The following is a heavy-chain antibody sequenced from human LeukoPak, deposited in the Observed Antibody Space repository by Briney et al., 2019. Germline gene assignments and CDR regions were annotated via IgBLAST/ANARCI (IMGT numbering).Heavy chain of an antibody. CDR2: ITSNGGST. D-gene: IGHD6-19*01. V-gene: IGHV3-64*01. CDR1: GFTFSSYA. Sequence: SGGSLRLSCAASGFTFSSYAMHWARQAPGKGLEYVSAITSNGGSTYYANSVKGRFTISRDNSKNTLYLQMGSLRAEDMAVYYCATASLSGWYDYWGQGTLVTVSS. CDR3: ATASLSGWYDY. J-gene: IGHJ4*02.